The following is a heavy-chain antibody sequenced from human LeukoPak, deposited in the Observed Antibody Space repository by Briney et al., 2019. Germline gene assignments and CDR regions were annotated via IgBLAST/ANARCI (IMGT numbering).Heavy chain of an antibody. V-gene: IGHV1-24*01. Sequence: ASVKVSCKVSGYTLTELSMHWVRQAPGKGLEWMGGFVPEDGETIYAQKFQGRVTMTEDTSTSTAYMELRSLRSDDTAVYYCARAPYCSGGSCYVHYYYGMDVWGQGTTVTVSS. CDR3: ARAPYCSGGSCYVHYYYGMDV. CDR1: GYTLTELS. J-gene: IGHJ6*02. D-gene: IGHD2-15*01. CDR2: FVPEDGET.